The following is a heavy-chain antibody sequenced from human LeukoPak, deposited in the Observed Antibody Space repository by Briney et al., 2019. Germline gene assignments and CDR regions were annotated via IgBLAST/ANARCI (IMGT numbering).Heavy chain of an antibody. CDR3: AKEYYDSSGYQWFDY. Sequence: GGSLRLSCAASGFTFSSYWMHWVRQAPGKGLEWVSGISWNSGSIGYADSVKGRFTISRDNAKNSLYLQMNSLRAEDTALYYCAKEYYDSSGYQWFDYWGQGTLVTVSS. D-gene: IGHD3-22*01. CDR2: ISWNSGSI. CDR1: GFTFSSYW. J-gene: IGHJ4*02. V-gene: IGHV3-9*01.